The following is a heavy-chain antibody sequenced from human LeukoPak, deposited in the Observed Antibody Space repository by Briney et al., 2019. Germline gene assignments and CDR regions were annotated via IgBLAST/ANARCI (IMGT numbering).Heavy chain of an antibody. V-gene: IGHV4-4*02. D-gene: IGHD6-19*01. J-gene: IGHJ5*02. Sequence: SETLSLTCAVSGGSISSSNWWSWVRQPPGKGLEWIGEIYHSGSTNYNPSLKSRVTISVDKSKNQFSLKLSSVTAADTAVYYCASCIAVAATNWFDPWGQGTLVTVSS. CDR2: IYHSGST. CDR3: ASCIAVAATNWFDP. CDR1: GGSISSSNW.